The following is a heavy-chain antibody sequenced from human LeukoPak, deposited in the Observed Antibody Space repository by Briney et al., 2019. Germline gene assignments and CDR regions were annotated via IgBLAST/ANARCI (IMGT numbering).Heavy chain of an antibody. CDR1: GFTFSSYA. J-gene: IGHJ3*02. Sequence: GGALRLSCAVSGFTFSSYAMHWVRQAPGKGLEWVAVTSYDGSIKKYADSVKGRFTISRDNSKNTLFLQMNSLRPEDTALYYCAREITIFGVVIQRYDAFDIWGQGTMVTVSS. CDR3: AREITIFGVVIQRYDAFDI. D-gene: IGHD3-3*01. CDR2: TSYDGSIK. V-gene: IGHV3-30-3*01.